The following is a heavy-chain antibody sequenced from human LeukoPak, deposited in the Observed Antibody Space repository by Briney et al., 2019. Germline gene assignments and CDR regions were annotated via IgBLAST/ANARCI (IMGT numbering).Heavy chain of an antibody. CDR1: GGSISSYY. D-gene: IGHD6-19*01. J-gene: IGHJ3*01. Sequence: PSETLSLTCTVSGGSISSYYWSWIRQPPGKGLEWIGYIYYSGSTNYNPSLKSRVTISVDTSKNQFSLKLSSVTAADTAMYYCVRLKYSSGLLNAFDLWGQGTMVTVSS. CDR2: IYYSGST. CDR3: VRLKYSSGLLNAFDL. V-gene: IGHV4-59*01.